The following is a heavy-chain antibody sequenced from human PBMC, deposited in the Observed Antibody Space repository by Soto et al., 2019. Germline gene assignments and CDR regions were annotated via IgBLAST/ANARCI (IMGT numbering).Heavy chain of an antibody. J-gene: IGHJ3*02. V-gene: IGHV3-53*01. CDR3: ASGWAGGHYYGSGGLKGSFNI. CDR1: GFTVSGNY. CDR2: IYTSGNM. D-gene: IGHD3-10*01. Sequence: HPGGSLRLSCAVSGFTVSGNYMNWVRQAPGKGLEWVSIIYTSGNMYYADSVKGRFTISRDNSTNTLFLQMNSLRAEDTAIYYCASGWAGGHYYGSGGLKGSFNIWGEGTMVTVSS.